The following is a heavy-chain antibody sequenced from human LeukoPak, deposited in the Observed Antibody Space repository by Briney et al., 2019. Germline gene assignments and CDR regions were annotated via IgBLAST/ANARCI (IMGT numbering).Heavy chain of an antibody. CDR2: IIPIFGTA. CDR1: GGTFSSYA. Sequence: SVKVSCKASGGTFSSYAISRVRQAPGQGLEWMGGIIPIFGTANYAQKFQGRVTITADESTSTAYMELSSLRSEDTAVYYCARSNYYDILTGYYYYFDYWGQGTPVTASS. J-gene: IGHJ4*02. D-gene: IGHD3-9*01. V-gene: IGHV1-69*13. CDR3: ARSNYYDILTGYYYYFDY.